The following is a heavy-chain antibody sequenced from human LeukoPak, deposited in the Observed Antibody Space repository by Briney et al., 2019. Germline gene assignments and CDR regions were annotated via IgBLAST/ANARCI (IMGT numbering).Heavy chain of an antibody. D-gene: IGHD3-22*01. J-gene: IGHJ4*02. V-gene: IGHV3-33*01. CDR2: IWFDGSNK. CDR1: GFTFSSYG. CDR3: ARGVGDSRGYYYYFDY. Sequence: GRSLRLSCAASGFTFSSYGMHWVRQAPGKGLEWVALIWFDGSNKYYADSVKGRFTISRDNSKSTLFLQMNSLRAEDTAVYYCARGVGDSRGYYYYFDYWGQGTLVTVSS.